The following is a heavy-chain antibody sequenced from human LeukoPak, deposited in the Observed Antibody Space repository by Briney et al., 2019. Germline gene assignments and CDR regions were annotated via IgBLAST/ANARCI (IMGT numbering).Heavy chain of an antibody. CDR1: GDSVPSNSAA. CDR2: TYYRSKWYN. D-gene: IGHD3-10*01. J-gene: IGHJ4*02. V-gene: IGHV6-1*01. CDR3: ARELLWFGVMSYFDY. Sequence: SQTLPLTCAISGDSVPSNSAAWNWTRQSPSRGLEWLGRTYYRSKWYNDYAVSVKSRITINPDTSMNQFSLQLNSVTPEDTAVYYCARELLWFGVMSYFDYWGQGTLVTVSS.